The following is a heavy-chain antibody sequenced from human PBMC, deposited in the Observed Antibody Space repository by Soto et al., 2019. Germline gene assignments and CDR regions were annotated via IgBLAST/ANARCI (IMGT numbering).Heavy chain of an antibody. CDR3: ARDAPWVSGSLYYYYYYGMDV. CDR1: GFTFSSYS. J-gene: IGHJ6*02. Sequence: GGSLRLSCAASGFTFSSYSMNWVRQAPGKGLEWVSYISSSSSTIYYADSVKGRFTISRDNAKNSLYLQMNSLRDEDTAVYYCARDAPWVSGSLYYYYYYGMDVWGQGTTVTVSS. V-gene: IGHV3-48*02. D-gene: IGHD6-19*01. CDR2: ISSSSSTI.